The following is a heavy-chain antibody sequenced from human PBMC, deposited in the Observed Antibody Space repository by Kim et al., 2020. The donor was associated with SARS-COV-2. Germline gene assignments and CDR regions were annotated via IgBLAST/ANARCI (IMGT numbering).Heavy chain of an antibody. D-gene: IGHD3-10*01. Sequence: GGSLRLSCAASGFTFSSYGMHWVRQAPGKGLEWVAVISYDGSNKYYADSVKGRFTISRDNSKNTLYLQMNSLRAEDTAVYYCAKDLMRLWFGESLPSAFDIWGQGTMVTVSS. J-gene: IGHJ3*02. CDR2: ISYDGSNK. CDR1: GFTFSSYG. CDR3: AKDLMRLWFGESLPSAFDI. V-gene: IGHV3-30*18.